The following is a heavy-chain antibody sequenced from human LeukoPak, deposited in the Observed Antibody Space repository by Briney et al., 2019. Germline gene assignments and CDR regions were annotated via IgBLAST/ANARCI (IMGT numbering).Heavy chain of an antibody. V-gene: IGHV3-7*04. CDR2: IKHDGSEK. D-gene: IGHD5-18*01. J-gene: IGHJ5*02. Sequence: PGGSLRLSCAASGFTFNNYWMSWVRQAPGKGLEGVANIKHDGSEKYYVDSVKGRFTISRDNAKNSLYLQMNSLRAEDTAVYYCVRGQYSPNWFDPWGQGTLVTVSS. CDR1: GFTFNNYW. CDR3: VRGQYSPNWFDP.